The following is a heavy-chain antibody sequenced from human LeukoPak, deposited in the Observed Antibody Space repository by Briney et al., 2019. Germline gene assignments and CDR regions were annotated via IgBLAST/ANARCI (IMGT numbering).Heavy chain of an antibody. CDR3: ARDQYPTIFGVVIWNYFDY. CDR2: INPSGGST. J-gene: IGHJ4*02. V-gene: IGHV1-46*01. Sequence: ASVKVSCKASGYTFTSYYMHWVRQAPGQGLEWMGIINPSGGSTSYAQKFQGRVTMTRDMSTSTVYMELSSLRSEDTAVYYCARDQYPTIFGVVIWNYFDYWGQGTLVTVSS. CDR1: GYTFTSYY. D-gene: IGHD3-3*01.